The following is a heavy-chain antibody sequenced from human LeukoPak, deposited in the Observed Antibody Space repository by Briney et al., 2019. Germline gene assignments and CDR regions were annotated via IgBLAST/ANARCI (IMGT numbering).Heavy chain of an antibody. CDR1: GASVSGASVTTYY. V-gene: IGHV4-61*01. CDR2: IHYSGST. CDR3: AREGGRDGYKAEAFDI. Sequence: KPSETLSLTCTVSGASVSGASVTTYYWSWIRQPPGKGLEWIGYIHYSGSTSYNPSLKSRVTISGDRSKNQFSLKLSSVTAADTAVYYCAREGGRDGYKAEAFDIWGQGTMVTVSS. D-gene: IGHD5-24*01. J-gene: IGHJ3*02.